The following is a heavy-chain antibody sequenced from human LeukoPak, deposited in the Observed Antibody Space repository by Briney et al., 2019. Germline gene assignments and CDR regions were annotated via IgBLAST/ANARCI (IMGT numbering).Heavy chain of an antibody. V-gene: IGHV4-59*01. J-gene: IGHJ4*02. Sequence: SETLSLTCTVSGGSISSYYWSWVRQPPGKGLEWIGYIYYSGSTNYNPSLKSRVTISVDTSKNQFSLKLSSVTAADTAVYSCVRSFGGGDYSGNSPFYDWGQGTLVTVSS. CDR3: VRSFGGGDYSGNSPFYD. CDR1: GGSISSYY. CDR2: IYYSGST. D-gene: IGHD4-23*01.